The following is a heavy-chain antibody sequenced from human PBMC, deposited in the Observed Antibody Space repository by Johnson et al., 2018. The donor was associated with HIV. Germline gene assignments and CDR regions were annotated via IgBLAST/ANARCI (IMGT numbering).Heavy chain of an antibody. D-gene: IGHD5-18*01. V-gene: IGHV3-30*02. CDR3: AKDRGYSYAYGQRGAFDI. CDR1: GFTFSSYG. Sequence: QVQLVESGGGVVQPGRSLRLSCAASGFTFSSYGMHWVRQAPGKGLEWVAFIRYDGSNKYYADSVKGRFTISRDNSKNTLYLQMHSLRAEDTAVYYCAKDRGYSYAYGQRGAFDIWGQGAMVTVSS. J-gene: IGHJ3*02. CDR2: IRYDGSNK.